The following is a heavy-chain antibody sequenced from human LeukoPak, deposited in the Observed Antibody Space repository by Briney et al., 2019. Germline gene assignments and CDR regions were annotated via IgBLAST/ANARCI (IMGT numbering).Heavy chain of an antibody. D-gene: IGHD6-25*01. J-gene: IGHJ5*02. Sequence: SETLSLTCTVSGDSISSSSYYWAWIRQPPGQGLEWIGVIYYNGRTFYNPSLEGRLTISVDTSKDQFSLKLSSVTASDTAVYYCARRSGRTPNYFDPWGQGTLVTVSS. V-gene: IGHV4-39*01. CDR1: GDSISSSSYY. CDR2: IYYNGRT. CDR3: ARRSGRTPNYFDP.